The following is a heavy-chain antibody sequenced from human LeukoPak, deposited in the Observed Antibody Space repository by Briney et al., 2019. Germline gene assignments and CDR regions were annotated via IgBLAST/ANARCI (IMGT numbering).Heavy chain of an antibody. D-gene: IGHD5-18*01. V-gene: IGHV3-74*01. CDR2: INSDGSST. J-gene: IGHJ4*02. CDR1: GFTFSSYW. Sequence: PGGSLRLSCAASGFTFSSYWMHWVRQAPGKGLVWVSRINSDGSSTSYADSVKGRFTISRDNAKNSLYLQMNSLRAEDTAVYYCARDMHSYGQTFEYWGQGTLVTVSS. CDR3: ARDMHSYGQTFEY.